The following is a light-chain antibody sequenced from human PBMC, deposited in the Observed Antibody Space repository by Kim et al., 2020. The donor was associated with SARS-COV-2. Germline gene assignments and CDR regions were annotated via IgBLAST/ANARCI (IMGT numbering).Light chain of an antibody. CDR3: QQYGNSPWT. CDR1: QTVGSSF. J-gene: IGKJ1*01. Sequence: EVVLTQSPGTLSLSPGERATLSCRASQTVGSSFLAWYQQKPGQAPGLLIYAASTRATGIPDRFTGSGSGTDLTLTISSLEPEDVAIYYCQQYGNSPWTFGQGTKLEI. CDR2: AAS. V-gene: IGKV3-20*01.